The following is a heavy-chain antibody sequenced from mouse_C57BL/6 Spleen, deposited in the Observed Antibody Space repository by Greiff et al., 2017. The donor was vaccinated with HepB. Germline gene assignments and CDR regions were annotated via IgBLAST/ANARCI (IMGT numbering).Heavy chain of an antibody. CDR2: IYPGSGNT. CDR3: AYSNPYWYFDV. V-gene: IGHV1-66*01. D-gene: IGHD2-5*01. J-gene: IGHJ1*03. CDR1: GYSFTSYY. Sequence: QVQLQQSGPELVKPGASVKISCKASGYSFTSYYIHWVKQRPGQGLEWIGWIYPGSGNTKYNEKFKGKATLTADTSSSTAYMQLSSLTSEDSAVYYCAYSNPYWYFDVWGTGTTVTVSS.